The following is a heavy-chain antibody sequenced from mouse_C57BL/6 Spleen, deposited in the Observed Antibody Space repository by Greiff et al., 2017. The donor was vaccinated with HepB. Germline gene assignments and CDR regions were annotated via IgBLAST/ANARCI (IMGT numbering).Heavy chain of an antibody. Sequence: VQLKESGPGLVKPSQSLSLTCSVTGYSFPSGYYWNWIRQFPGNKLEWMGYISYDGSNNYNPSLKNRISITRDTSKNQFFLKLNSVTTEDTATYYCARNYYGAWFAYWGQGTLVTVSA. D-gene: IGHD1-1*01. CDR3: ARNYYGAWFAY. V-gene: IGHV3-6*01. CDR1: GYSFPSGYY. CDR2: ISYDGSN. J-gene: IGHJ3*01.